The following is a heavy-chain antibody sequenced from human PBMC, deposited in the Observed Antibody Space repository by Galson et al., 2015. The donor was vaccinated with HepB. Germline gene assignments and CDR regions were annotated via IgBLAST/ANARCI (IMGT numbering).Heavy chain of an antibody. Sequence: SLRLSCAASGFTFSTHGIHRVRQTPDKGLEWVAVISDDGGKKYYTESVKGRFTISRDNSNNTVDLQMNSLRPEDTAVYYCARDVAVFNWFDPWGQGTLVTVSS. CDR3: ARDVAVFNWFDP. V-gene: IGHV3-30*10. CDR1: GFTFSTHG. CDR2: ISDDGGKK. D-gene: IGHD2-15*01. J-gene: IGHJ5*02.